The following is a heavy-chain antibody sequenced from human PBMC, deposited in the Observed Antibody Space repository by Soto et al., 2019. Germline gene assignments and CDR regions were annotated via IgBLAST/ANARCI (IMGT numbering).Heavy chain of an antibody. D-gene: IGHD3-22*01. Sequence: SETLSLTCIVSGGPVGSGAYYWSWIRQPPGNALEWIGYIQYSGDTNYNSSLKSRVTISVDMSRNRFSLKLTSVTAADTAFYYCARHDYSDRAFDLWGQGTTVTVSS. V-gene: IGHV4-61*08. J-gene: IGHJ6*02. CDR2: IQYSGDT. CDR3: ARHDYSDRAFDL. CDR1: GGPVGSGAYY.